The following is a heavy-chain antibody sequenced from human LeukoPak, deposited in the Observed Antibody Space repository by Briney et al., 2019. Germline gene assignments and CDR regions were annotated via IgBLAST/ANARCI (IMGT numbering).Heavy chain of an antibody. D-gene: IGHD2-15*01. CDR1: GYTFTSYG. CDR2: ISAYNGNT. V-gene: IGHV1-18*01. CDR3: ARRCSGGSCYRGVAFDI. Sequence: GASVKVSCKASGYTFTSYGISWVRQAPGQGLEWMGWISAYNGNTNYAQKLQGRVTMTTDTSTSTAYMELRSLRSDDTAVYYCARRCSGGSCYRGVAFDIWGRGTMVTVSS. J-gene: IGHJ3*02.